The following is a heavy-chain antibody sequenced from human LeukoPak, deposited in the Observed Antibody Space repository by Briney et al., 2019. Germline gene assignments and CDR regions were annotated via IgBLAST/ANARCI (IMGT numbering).Heavy chain of an antibody. D-gene: IGHD3-16*02. Sequence: PGGSLRLSCAASGFTFSDHYMDWVRQAPGKGLEWVSGISGSGGSTYCADSVKGRFTISRDNSKNTLYLQMNSLRAEDTAVYYCARDYDYLWGSYRLYYFDHWGQGTLVTVSS. J-gene: IGHJ4*02. V-gene: IGHV3-23*01. CDR2: ISGSGGST. CDR3: ARDYDYLWGSYRLYYFDH. CDR1: GFTFSDHY.